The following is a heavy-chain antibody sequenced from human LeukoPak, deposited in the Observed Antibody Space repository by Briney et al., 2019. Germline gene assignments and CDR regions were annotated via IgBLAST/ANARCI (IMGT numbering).Heavy chain of an antibody. Sequence: GGSLRLSCAASGFTFSSYSMSWVRQAPGKGLEWVSYISGSSSTIYYADSVKGRFTISRDNAKNSLFLQMNSLRDEDTAVYYCAREGLTIFGVFIPWGQETLVTVSS. J-gene: IGHJ5*02. CDR3: AREGLTIFGVFIP. V-gene: IGHV3-48*02. CDR1: GFTFSSYS. D-gene: IGHD3-3*01. CDR2: ISGSSSTI.